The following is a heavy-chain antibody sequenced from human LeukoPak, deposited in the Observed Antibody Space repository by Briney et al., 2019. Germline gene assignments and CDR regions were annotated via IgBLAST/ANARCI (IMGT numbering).Heavy chain of an antibody. D-gene: IGHD3-10*01. Sequence: ASVKVSCKASGYTFTGYYMRWVRQAPGQGLEWMGRINPNSGGTNYAQKFQGRVTMTRDTSISTAYMELSRLRSDDTAVYYCARGYEVRGVIIDLSHDYWGQGTLVTVSS. CDR3: ARGYEVRGVIIDLSHDY. J-gene: IGHJ4*02. CDR1: GYTFTGYY. CDR2: INPNSGGT. V-gene: IGHV1-2*06.